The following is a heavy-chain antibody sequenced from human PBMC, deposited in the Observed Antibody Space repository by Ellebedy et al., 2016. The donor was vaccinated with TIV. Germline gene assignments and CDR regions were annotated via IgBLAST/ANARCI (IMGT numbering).Heavy chain of an antibody. CDR2: ISNTGSRT. CDR1: GFTFSSYA. J-gene: IGHJ4*02. D-gene: IGHD6-19*01. V-gene: IGHV3-23*01. CDR3: AKGRGGGSDSSAPRYYFDS. Sequence: GESLKISCAASGFTFSSYAMSWVRPAPGKGLEWVSTISNTGSRTYYADSVEGRFIISRDNSKKKLYLQMNSLRADDTAVDYCAKGRGGGSDSSAPRYYFDSWGLGTLVTVSS.